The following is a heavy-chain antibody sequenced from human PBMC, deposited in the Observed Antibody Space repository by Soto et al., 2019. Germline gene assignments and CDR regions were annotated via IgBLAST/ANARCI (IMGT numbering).Heavy chain of an antibody. CDR3: ASSLIWFGRRTLDY. CDR1: GGSISSSNW. Sequence: QVQLQESGPGLVKPSGTLSLTCAVSGGSISSSNWWSWVRQPPGKGLEWIGEIYPSGSTNYTPSLKSRVTISVDKYKNQFSLKLSSVTAADTAVYYCASSLIWFGRRTLDYWGQGTLVTVSS. V-gene: IGHV4-4*02. D-gene: IGHD3-10*01. J-gene: IGHJ4*02. CDR2: IYPSGST.